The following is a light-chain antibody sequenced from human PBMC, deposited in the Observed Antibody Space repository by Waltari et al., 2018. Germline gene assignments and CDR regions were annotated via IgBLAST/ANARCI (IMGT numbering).Light chain of an antibody. CDR3: SGHTTSNTLV. Sequence: QSALSQPASVSGCPGQSITISCTGSSSDVGRDNFVSWYQQHPGKAPILAIFDFSDLPAGFSDRFSGSQSGNTASLTISGLQAEDDAEYYGSGHTTSNTLVCGGGTRVTVL. V-gene: IGLV2-14*03. CDR2: DFS. CDR1: SSDVGRDNF. J-gene: IGLJ2*01.